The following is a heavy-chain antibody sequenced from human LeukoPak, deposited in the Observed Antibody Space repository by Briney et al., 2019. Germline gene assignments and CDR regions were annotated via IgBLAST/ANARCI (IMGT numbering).Heavy chain of an antibody. V-gene: IGHV4-4*02. CDR2: ISLTRRT. CDR1: GFTFSSYEM. D-gene: IGHD1-26*01. CDR3: SRESGAFCPFGY. J-gene: IGHJ4*02. Sequence: GSLRLSCAVSGFTFSSYEMNWVRQPPGQGLEWIGEISLTRRTNYNPSLDGRVTMSLDESSNQLSLNLTSVTAADTAIYYCSRESGAFCPFGYWGQGTLVIVPS.